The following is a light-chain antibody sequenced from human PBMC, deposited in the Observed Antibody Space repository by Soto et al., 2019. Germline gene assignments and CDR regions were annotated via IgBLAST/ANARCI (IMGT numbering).Light chain of an antibody. V-gene: IGKV2-28*01. J-gene: IGKJ1*01. CDR1: QSLLHSNGYNY. Sequence: DVVMTQSPLSLPVTPGEPASISCRSSQSLLHSNGYNYLDWYLQKPGQSPQLPIYLGSNRASGVPDRFSGSGSGTDFTLKISRVQTEDVGVYYCMQSLQTPPTFGQGTKVEI. CDR2: LGS. CDR3: MQSLQTPPT.